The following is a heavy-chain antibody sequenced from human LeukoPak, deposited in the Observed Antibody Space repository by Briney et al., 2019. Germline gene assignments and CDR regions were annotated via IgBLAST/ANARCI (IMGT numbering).Heavy chain of an antibody. J-gene: IGHJ4*02. Sequence: ASVKVSCKASGYTFTSYGISWVRQAPGQGLEWMGWISPYKGDTNYAQKLQGRVTMTTDTSTSTAYMELRSLRSDDTAVYYCARYMWVCCDTTSCHTSGFDYWGQGTLVTVSS. CDR1: GYTFTSYG. D-gene: IGHD2-2*02. CDR3: ARYMWVCCDTTSCHTSGFDY. V-gene: IGHV1-18*01. CDR2: ISPYKGDT.